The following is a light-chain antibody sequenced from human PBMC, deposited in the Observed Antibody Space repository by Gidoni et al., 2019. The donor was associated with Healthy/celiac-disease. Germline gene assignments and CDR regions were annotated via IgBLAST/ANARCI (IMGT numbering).Light chain of an antibody. CDR1: QSISSY. J-gene: IGKJ1*01. Sequence: DIQMTQSPPSLSASVGDRVTITCRASQSISSYLNWYQQKPGKAPKLLIYAASSLQSGVPSRFSGSGSGTDFTLTISSLQPEDFATYYCQQSYSTRWTFAQXTKVEIK. CDR2: AAS. V-gene: IGKV1-39*01. CDR3: QQSYSTRWT.